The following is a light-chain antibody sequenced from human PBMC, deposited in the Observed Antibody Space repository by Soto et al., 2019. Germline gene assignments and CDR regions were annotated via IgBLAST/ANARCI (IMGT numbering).Light chain of an antibody. Sequence: DIQMTQSPATVSSSVLGRVTITCRASQSISSWLAWYQQKPGKAPKLLIYKASSLESGVPSRFSGSGSGTDFTLTISSLETEDCAVYYCQQYGSSPRFGQGTKVDIK. CDR2: KAS. CDR3: QQYGSSPR. J-gene: IGKJ1*01. V-gene: IGKV1-5*03. CDR1: QSISSW.